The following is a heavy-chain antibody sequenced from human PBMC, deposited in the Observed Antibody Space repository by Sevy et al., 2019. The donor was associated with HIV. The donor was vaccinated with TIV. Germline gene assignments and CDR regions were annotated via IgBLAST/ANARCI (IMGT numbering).Heavy chain of an antibody. V-gene: IGHV3-33*01. J-gene: IGHJ6*02. CDR2: IWYDGSNK. CDR3: ARDPVSGSSGYYYYGMDV. CDR1: GFTFSSYG. Sequence: GGSLRLSCAASGFTFSSYGMHWVRQAPGKGLEWVAVIWYDGSNKYYADSVKGRFTFSRDNSKNTLYLQMNSLRAEDTAVYYCARDPVSGSSGYYYYGMDVWGQGTTVTVSS. D-gene: IGHD1-26*01.